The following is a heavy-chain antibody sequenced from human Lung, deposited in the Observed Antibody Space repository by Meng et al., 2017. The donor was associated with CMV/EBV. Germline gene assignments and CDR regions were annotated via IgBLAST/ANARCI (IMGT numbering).Heavy chain of an antibody. J-gene: IGHJ4*02. CDR3: AKWGSGSYFDS. V-gene: IGHV3-30*02. CDR2: IRYDESDK. CDR1: GFIFSTYG. Sequence: GESLKISCAASGFIFSTYGMHWVRQAPGKGLEWVAFIRYDESDKYYADSVKGRFTISRDNSKNTLYLQMNSLRAEDTAVYYCAKWGSGSYFDSWGQGTLVTVS. D-gene: IGHD1-26*01.